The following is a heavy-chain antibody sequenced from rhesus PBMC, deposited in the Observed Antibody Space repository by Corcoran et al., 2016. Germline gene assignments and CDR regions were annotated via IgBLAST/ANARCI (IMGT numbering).Heavy chain of an antibody. CDR3: AREDRYSGEYFEF. Sequence: QVPLQESGPGLVKPSETLSLTCAVSGYSISGYYWSWIRQAPGKGMEWIGYITYSGSTSYNPSIKSRVTISRDTSKNQFSLKRSFVTAADTAVYYCAREDRYSGEYFEFWGQGALVTVSS. D-gene: IGHD6-25*01. V-gene: IGHV4-122*02. CDR1: GYSISGYY. CDR2: ITYSGST. J-gene: IGHJ1*01.